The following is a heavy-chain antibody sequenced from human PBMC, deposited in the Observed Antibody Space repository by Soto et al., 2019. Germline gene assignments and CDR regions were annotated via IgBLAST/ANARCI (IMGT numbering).Heavy chain of an antibody. V-gene: IGHV4-30-4*01. CDR1: GGSISSGDYY. Sequence: QVQLQESGPGLVKPSQTLSLTCTVSGGSISSGDYYWSWIRQPPGKGLEWIGYIYYSGSTYYNPSLKSRVTISVDTSKNQFSLKLSSVTAADTAVYYCARDSGIITEPWYFDLWGRGTLVTVLS. CDR2: IYYSGST. D-gene: IGHD1-20*01. CDR3: ARDSGIITEPWYFDL. J-gene: IGHJ2*01.